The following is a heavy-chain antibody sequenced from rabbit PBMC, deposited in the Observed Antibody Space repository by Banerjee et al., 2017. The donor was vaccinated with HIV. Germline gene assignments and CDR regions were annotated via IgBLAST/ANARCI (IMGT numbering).Heavy chain of an antibody. D-gene: IGHD1-1*01. CDR2: IYIGSGST. CDR3: ARDPVSGGYNHNL. CDR1: GFSFSSSYS. Sequence: QEQLEESGGDLVKPEGSLTLTCTASGFSFSSSYSMCWVRQAPGKGLEWIGCIYIGSGSTYYASWAKGRFTISKTSSTTVTLQMTSLTAADTATYFCARDPVSGGYNHNLWGQGTLVTVS. J-gene: IGHJ4*01. V-gene: IGHV1S45*01.